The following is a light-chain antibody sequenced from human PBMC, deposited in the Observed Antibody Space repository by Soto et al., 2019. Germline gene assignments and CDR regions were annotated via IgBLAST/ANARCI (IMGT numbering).Light chain of an antibody. CDR2: IAS. CDR1: QDINSW. J-gene: IGKJ4*01. V-gene: IGKV1-12*01. CDR3: QKYNSAPRT. Sequence: DIQMTQSPSSVSASVGDRVTITCRASQDINSWLTWYQQKPGKAPKVLIYIASRLQSGVPSRFSGRGSGTDFTLTISSLQPEDVATYYCQKYNSAPRTFGGGTKVDIK.